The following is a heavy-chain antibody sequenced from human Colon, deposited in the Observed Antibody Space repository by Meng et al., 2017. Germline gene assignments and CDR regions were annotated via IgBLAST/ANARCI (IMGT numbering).Heavy chain of an antibody. D-gene: IGHD3-22*01. CDR2: IIPIFGSA. J-gene: IGHJ4*02. CDR1: GGPFSTHA. Sequence: QVTLVQSGAEGKTPGSSVRVSCKASGGPFSTHAISWVRQAPGQGLEWMGAIIPIFGSATSAQKFQGRLTITADESTTTAYMELSSLRSDDTAMYYCARRSNDASGYRLDFWGQGTLVTVSS. V-gene: IGHV1-69*12. CDR3: ARRSNDASGYRLDF.